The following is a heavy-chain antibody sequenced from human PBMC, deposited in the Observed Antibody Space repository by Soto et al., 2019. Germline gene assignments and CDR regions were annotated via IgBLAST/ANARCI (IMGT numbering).Heavy chain of an antibody. V-gene: IGHV2-5*02. CDR1: GFSLTSTAVG. CDR3: AHGSGWLSDY. D-gene: IGHD6-19*01. Sequence: QITLKESGPTLVKPTQTLTLTCSFSGFSLTSTAVGVNWIRQPPGKALEWLALIYWDDDNHFSPSLKSRLSVPKDTSKNQVVLTMTNMDPVDTATYYCAHGSGWLSDYWGQGILVTVSS. J-gene: IGHJ4*02. CDR2: IYWDDDN.